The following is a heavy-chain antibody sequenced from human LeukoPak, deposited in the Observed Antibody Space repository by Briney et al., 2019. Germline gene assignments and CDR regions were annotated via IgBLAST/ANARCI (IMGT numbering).Heavy chain of an antibody. Sequence: GGSLRLSCAASGFTFSSYGMHWVRQAPGKGLEWVAVISYDGSNKYYADSVKGRCTISRDNSKNTLYLQMNSLRAEDTAVYYCAKDPQWLVGGIDYWGQGTLVTVSS. D-gene: IGHD6-19*01. CDR1: GFTFSSYG. CDR3: AKDPQWLVGGIDY. J-gene: IGHJ4*02. CDR2: ISYDGSNK. V-gene: IGHV3-30*18.